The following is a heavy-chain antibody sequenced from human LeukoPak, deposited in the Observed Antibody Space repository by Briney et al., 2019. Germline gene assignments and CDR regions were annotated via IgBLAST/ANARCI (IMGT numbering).Heavy chain of an antibody. V-gene: IGHV3-11*01. J-gene: IGHJ3*02. CDR3: ARGGGIVVVPAAMNDAFDI. CDR1: GFTFSDYY. Sequence: GGSLRLSCAASGFTFSDYYMSWIRQAPGKGLEWVSYISSSGSTIYYADSVKGRFTISRDNAKNSLYLQMNSLRAEDTAVYYCARGGGIVVVPAAMNDAFDIWGQGTMVTVSS. CDR2: ISSSGSTI. D-gene: IGHD2-2*01.